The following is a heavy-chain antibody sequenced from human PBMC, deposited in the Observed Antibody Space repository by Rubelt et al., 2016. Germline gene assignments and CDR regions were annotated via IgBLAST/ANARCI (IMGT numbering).Heavy chain of an antibody. CDR1: GFSFSSYW. CDR3: SRAIPTATTGGIY. CDR2: IKEDGSAK. V-gene: IGHV3-7*01. J-gene: IGHJ4*02. D-gene: IGHD4-17*01. Sequence: EVQLVESGGGLVQPGGSLRLSCAAYGFSFSSYWMSWVRQAPGKGLECVANIKEDGSAKYYVDSVKGRFTVSRDNAKNARDRQRNSLTVEDTAVYYCSRAIPTATTGGIYWGQGTLVTVSS.